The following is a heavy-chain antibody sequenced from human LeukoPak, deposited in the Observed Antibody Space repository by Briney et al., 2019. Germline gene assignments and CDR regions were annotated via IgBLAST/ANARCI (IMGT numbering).Heavy chain of an antibody. J-gene: IGHJ5*01. CDR3: ARDLGTSGWYTFDF. CDR1: GDSVSSKNGA. Sequence: RSQTLSLTCAISGDSVSSKNGAWNWIRQSPSRGLEWLGRTYYRSKWYDEYADSVKGRVTISPDTSKNQFSLHAYSVTPEDTAVYYCARDLGTSGWYTFDFWGQGTLVTVSS. V-gene: IGHV6-1*01. D-gene: IGHD6-19*01. CDR2: TYYRSKWYD.